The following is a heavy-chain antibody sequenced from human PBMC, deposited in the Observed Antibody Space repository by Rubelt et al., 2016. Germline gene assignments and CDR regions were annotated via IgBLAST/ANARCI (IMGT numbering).Heavy chain of an antibody. CDR1: GGSFSGYY. V-gene: IGHV4-34*01. D-gene: IGHD3-16*02. Sequence: QVQLQQWGAGLLKPSETLSLTCAVYGGSFSGYYWSWIRQPPGKGLEWIGEINHSGSTNYNPSLKSRFTISVDTAKNQFSLKLSSVTAADTAVYYCARHSMITFGGVIVPSWFDPWGQGTLVTVSS. CDR2: INHSGST. J-gene: IGHJ5*02. CDR3: ARHSMITFGGVIVPSWFDP.